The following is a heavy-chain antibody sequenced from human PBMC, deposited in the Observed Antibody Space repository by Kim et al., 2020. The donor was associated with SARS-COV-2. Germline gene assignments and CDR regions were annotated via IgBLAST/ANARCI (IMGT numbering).Heavy chain of an antibody. Sequence: ASVKVSCEASGYTFGDYYMHWVRQAPGQGPEWVGWIYPKNGDTKYAQKFTGRVTMTRDTSTTTAYIELSGLRSDDTAVYFCAREIVATIVSFDYWGQGTLVTVSS. CDR3: AREIVATIVSFDY. CDR2: IYPKNGDT. D-gene: IGHD5-12*01. CDR1: GYTFGDYY. V-gene: IGHV1-2*02. J-gene: IGHJ4*02.